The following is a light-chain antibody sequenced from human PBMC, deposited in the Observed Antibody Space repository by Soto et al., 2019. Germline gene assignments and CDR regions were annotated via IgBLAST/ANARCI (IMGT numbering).Light chain of an antibody. CDR3: SSYTTTTAWV. J-gene: IGLJ3*02. Sequence: QSALTQPASVSGSPGQSITISCTGSSSDVGAYKYVSWFQQHPGKAHKLIIYEVSNRPSGVSDRFSGSKSGNTASLTISGLQAEDEADYHCSSYTTTTAWVFGGGTKVTVL. CDR2: EVS. V-gene: IGLV2-14*01. CDR1: SSDVGAYKY.